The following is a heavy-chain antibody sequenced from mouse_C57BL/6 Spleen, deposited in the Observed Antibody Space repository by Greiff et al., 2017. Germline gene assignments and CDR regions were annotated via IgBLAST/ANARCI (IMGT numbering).Heavy chain of an antibody. CDR1: GFTFSDYY. CDR2: INYDGSST. J-gene: IGHJ1*03. CDR3: ARIVGYSSYWYFDV. V-gene: IGHV5-16*01. D-gene: IGHD2-3*01. Sequence: DVQLVESEGGLVQPGSSMKLSCTASGFTFSDYYMAWVRQVPEKGLEWVANINYDGSSTYYLDSLKSRFIISRDNAKNILYLQMSSLKSEDTATYYCARIVGYSSYWYFDVWGTGTTVTVSS.